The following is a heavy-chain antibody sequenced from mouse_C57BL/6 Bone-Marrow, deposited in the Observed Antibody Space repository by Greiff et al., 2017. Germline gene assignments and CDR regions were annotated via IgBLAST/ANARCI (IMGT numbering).Heavy chain of an antibody. V-gene: IGHV14-4*01. J-gene: IGHJ4*01. CDR2: IDPENGDT. CDR1: GFNIKVDY. Sequence: VHVTQSGAELVRPGASVKLSCTASGFNIKVDYMHWVKQRPEQGLEWFGWIDPENGDTEYASKFQGTATITADTSSNTDYLQLSSLTSEDTAVYCCTPSGIYYEAMDYWGQGTSVTVAS. D-gene: IGHD2-4*01. CDR3: TPSGIYYEAMDY.